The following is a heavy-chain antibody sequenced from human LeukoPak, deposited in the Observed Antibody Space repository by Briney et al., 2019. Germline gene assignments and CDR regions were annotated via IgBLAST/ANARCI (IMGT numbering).Heavy chain of an antibody. CDR1: GGTFSSYA. V-gene: IGHV1-69*05. Sequence: GASVKVSCKASGGTFSSYAISWVRQAPGQGLEWMGGIIPIFGTANYAQKFQGGVTMTRDTSISTAYMELSRLRSDDTAVYYCARGPLRFHSDYYYGMDVWGQGTTVTVSS. D-gene: IGHD4-17*01. J-gene: IGHJ6*02. CDR3: ARGPLRFHSDYYYGMDV. CDR2: IIPIFGTA.